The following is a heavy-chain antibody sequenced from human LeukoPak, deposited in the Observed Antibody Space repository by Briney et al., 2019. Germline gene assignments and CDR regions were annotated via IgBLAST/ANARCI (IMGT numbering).Heavy chain of an antibody. Sequence: GGSLRLSCAASGFTFSSYAMHWVRQAPGKGLEWVAVISYDGSNKYYADSVKGRFTISRDNSKNTLYLQMNSLRAEDTAVYYCAKGSGIAAAEFDYWGQGTLVTVSS. CDR2: ISYDGSNK. CDR3: AKGSGIAAAEFDY. V-gene: IGHV3-30-3*01. D-gene: IGHD6-13*01. CDR1: GFTFSSYA. J-gene: IGHJ4*02.